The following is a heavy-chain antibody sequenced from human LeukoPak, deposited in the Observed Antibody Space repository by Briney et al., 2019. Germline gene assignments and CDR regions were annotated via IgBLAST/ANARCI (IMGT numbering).Heavy chain of an antibody. CDR1: GYTFTNYD. CDR3: ARGLRGWWLDP. V-gene: IGHV1-8*03. CDR2: MNPNSGNT. J-gene: IGHJ5*02. Sequence: GASVKVSCKASGYTFTNYDINWVRQATGQGLESMGWMNPNSGNTGYAQKFQGRVTITRNTSISTAYMELSSLRSEDTAVYYCARGLRGWWLDPWGQGTLVTVSS. D-gene: IGHD2-15*01.